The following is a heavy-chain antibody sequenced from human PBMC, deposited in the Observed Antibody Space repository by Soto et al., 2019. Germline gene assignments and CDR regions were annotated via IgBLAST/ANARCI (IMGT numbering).Heavy chain of an antibody. J-gene: IGHJ5*02. CDR2: ISYDGSNK. D-gene: IGHD3-9*01. V-gene: IGHV3-30*18. Sequence: QVPLVESGGGVVQPGRSLRLSCAASGFTFSSYGMHWVRQAPGKGLEWVAVISYDGSNKYYADSVKGRFTISRDNSKNTLYLQMNSLRAEDTAVYYCAKEGYDILTGYSGWFDPWGQGTLVTVSS. CDR3: AKEGYDILTGYSGWFDP. CDR1: GFTFSSYG.